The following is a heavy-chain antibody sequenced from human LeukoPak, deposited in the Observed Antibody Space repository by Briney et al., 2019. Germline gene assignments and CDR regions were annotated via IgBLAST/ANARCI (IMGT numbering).Heavy chain of an antibody. CDR2: TYYKSKWYK. J-gene: IGHJ4*02. V-gene: IGHV6-1*01. D-gene: IGHD1-26*01. Sequence: SQTLSLTCAISGDSVSSNSAAWNWIRQSPSRGLEWLGRTYYKSKWYKDYAGSVKSRITINPDTSKNQFSPQLNSVTPEDTAVYYCARGGPWDLPVGKFDYWGQGTLVTVSS. CDR1: GDSVSSNSAA. CDR3: ARGGPWDLPVGKFDY.